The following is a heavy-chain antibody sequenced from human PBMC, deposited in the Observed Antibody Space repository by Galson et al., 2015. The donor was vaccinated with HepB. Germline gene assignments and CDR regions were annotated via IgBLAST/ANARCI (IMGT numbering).Heavy chain of an antibody. CDR2: IYPGNSET. V-gene: IGHV5-51*01. Sequence: QSGAEVKKPGESLTMSCTGSGYSFTSYWIGWVRQMPGKGLEWMGIIYPGNSETRYSPSFQGQVTISADKSIRTAYRQWSSLKASGSAMYYCARHNMPLNTGTLDDAFDIWGQGTMVTVSS. CDR1: GYSFTSYW. CDR3: ARHNMPLNTGTLDDAFDI. J-gene: IGHJ3*02. D-gene: IGHD4-17*01.